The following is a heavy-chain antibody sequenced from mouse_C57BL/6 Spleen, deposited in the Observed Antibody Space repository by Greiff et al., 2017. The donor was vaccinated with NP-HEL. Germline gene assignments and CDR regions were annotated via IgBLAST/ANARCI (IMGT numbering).Heavy chain of an antibody. CDR3: ARIPTGGYYFDY. J-gene: IGHJ2*01. Sequence: QVQLQQPGAELVKPGASVKLSCKASGYTFTSYWMHWVKQRPGQGLEWIGMIHPNSGSTNYNEKFKSKATLTVDKSSSTAYMQLSSLTSEDSAVYYCARIPTGGYYFDYWGQGTTLTVSS. V-gene: IGHV1-64*01. CDR1: GYTFTSYW. D-gene: IGHD6-1*01. CDR2: IHPNSGST.